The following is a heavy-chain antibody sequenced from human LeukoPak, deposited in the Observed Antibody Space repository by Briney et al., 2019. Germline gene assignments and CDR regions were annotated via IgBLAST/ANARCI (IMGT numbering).Heavy chain of an antibody. Sequence: SVKVSCKASGGTVSSYAITWVRQAPGQGLEWMGGIIPIFGTANYAQKFQGRVTITADESTSTAYMELSSLRSEDTAVYYCASAWGSGPFDYWGQGTLVTVPS. J-gene: IGHJ4*02. D-gene: IGHD3-10*01. V-gene: IGHV1-69*13. CDR2: IIPIFGTA. CDR1: GGTVSSYA. CDR3: ASAWGSGPFDY.